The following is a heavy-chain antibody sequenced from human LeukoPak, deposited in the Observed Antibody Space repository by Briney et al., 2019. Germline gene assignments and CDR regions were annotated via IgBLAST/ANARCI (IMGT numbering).Heavy chain of an antibody. Sequence: SETLSLTCTVSVGSISSYYWSWIRQPPGKGLEWIGYIYYSGSTNYNPSLKSRVTISVDTSKNQFSLKLSSVTAADTAVYYCARDTEPTGTAPYGMDVWGKGTTVTVSS. D-gene: IGHD1-1*01. CDR3: ARDTEPTGTAPYGMDV. CDR2: IYYSGST. J-gene: IGHJ6*04. CDR1: VGSISSYY. V-gene: IGHV4-59*01.